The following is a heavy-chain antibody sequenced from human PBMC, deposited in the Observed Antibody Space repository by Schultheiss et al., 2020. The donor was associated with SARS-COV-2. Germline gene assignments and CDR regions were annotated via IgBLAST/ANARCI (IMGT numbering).Heavy chain of an antibody. J-gene: IGHJ3*02. CDR2: IYHSGST. CDR3: ARSQGSYCSGGSCYSRNAFDI. D-gene: IGHD2-15*01. CDR1: GYSISSYYY. Sequence: SETLSLTCAVSGYSISSYYYWGWIRQPPGKGLEWIGEIYHSGSTNYNPSLKSRVTISVDTSKNQFSLKLSSVTAADTAVYYCARSQGSYCSGGSCYSRNAFDIWGQGTMVIVSS. V-gene: IGHV4-38-2*01.